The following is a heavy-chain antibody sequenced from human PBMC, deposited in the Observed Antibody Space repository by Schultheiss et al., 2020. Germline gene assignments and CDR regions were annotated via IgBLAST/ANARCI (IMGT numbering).Heavy chain of an antibody. CDR2: IYYSGST. D-gene: IGHD5-18*01. CDR1: GGSISSSNW. V-gene: IGHV4-4*02. J-gene: IGHJ2*01. Sequence: SETLSLTCAVSGGSISSSNWWSWVRQPPGKGLEWIGDIYYSGSTNYNPSLKSRVTISVDTSKNQFSLKLSSVTAADTAVYYCARRGRYSYGTNYWYFDLWGRGTLVTVSS. CDR3: ARRGRYSYGTNYWYFDL.